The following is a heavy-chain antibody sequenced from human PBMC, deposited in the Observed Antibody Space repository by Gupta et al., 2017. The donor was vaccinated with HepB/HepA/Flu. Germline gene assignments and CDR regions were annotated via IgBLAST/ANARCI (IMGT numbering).Heavy chain of an antibody. J-gene: IGHJ4*02. Sequence: QVQLQESGPGLVKPSETLSLTCTVSGGSISSYYWSWIRQPPGKGLEWIGYIYYSGSTNYNPSLKSRVTISVDTSKNQFSLKLSSVTAADTAVYYCARYQQNYDMYLDYWGQGTLVTVSS. CDR3: ARYQQNYDMYLDY. CDR1: GGSISSYY. D-gene: IGHD3-9*01. CDR2: IYYSGST. V-gene: IGHV4-59*01.